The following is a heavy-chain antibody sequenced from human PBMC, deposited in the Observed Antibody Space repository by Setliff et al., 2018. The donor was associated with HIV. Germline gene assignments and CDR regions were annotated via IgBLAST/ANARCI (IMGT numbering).Heavy chain of an antibody. Sequence: LRLSCAASGFTFNNYWIIWVRQAPGKGLEWVANINQDGSDIYYVDSVKGRFTISRDNARNSLFLQMNSLRGDDTAVYYCVRDGARLDYWGQGTLVTVS. J-gene: IGHJ4*02. V-gene: IGHV3-7*01. CDR2: INQDGSDI. CDR1: GFTFNNYW. CDR3: VRDGARLDY. D-gene: IGHD2-21*01.